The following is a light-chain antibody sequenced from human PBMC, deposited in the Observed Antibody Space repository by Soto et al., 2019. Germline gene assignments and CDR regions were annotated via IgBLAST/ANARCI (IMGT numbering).Light chain of an antibody. CDR2: DAS. Sequence: EIVLTQSPGTLSLSPGERATLSCRASQSVRNSLLAWYQQKPGQPPRLLIYDASTRATATPERFSGSGSGTDFTLTISRLEPEDFAVYYCQQYGSSPRTFGQGTKVDIK. J-gene: IGKJ1*01. V-gene: IGKV3-20*01. CDR1: QSVRNSL. CDR3: QQYGSSPRT.